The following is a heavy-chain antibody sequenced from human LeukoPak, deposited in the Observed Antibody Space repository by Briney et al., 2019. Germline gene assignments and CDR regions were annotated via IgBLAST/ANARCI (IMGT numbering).Heavy chain of an antibody. J-gene: IGHJ6*03. Sequence: GASVKVSCKASGYTFTGYGISWVRQAPGQGLEWMGWISAYNGNTNYAQKLQGRVTMTTDTSTSTAYMELRSLRSDDTAVYYCARAYIVATIKYYYYYMDVWGKGTTVTISS. CDR1: GYTFTGYG. CDR2: ISAYNGNT. V-gene: IGHV1-18*01. D-gene: IGHD5-12*01. CDR3: ARAYIVATIKYYYYYMDV.